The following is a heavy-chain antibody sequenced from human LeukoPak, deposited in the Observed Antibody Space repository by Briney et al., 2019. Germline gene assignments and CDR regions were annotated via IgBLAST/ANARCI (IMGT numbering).Heavy chain of an antibody. CDR2: ISSSGSTI. V-gene: IGHV3-48*03. CDR1: GFTFSSYE. D-gene: IGHD3-3*01. CDR3: ARDDDFWSPAAFDI. Sequence: GGSLRLSCAASGFTFSSYEMNWVRQAPGKGLEWVSYISSSGSTIYYADSVKGRFTISRDNAKNSLYLQMNSLRAEDTAVYYCARDDDFWSPAAFDIWGQGTMVTVSS. J-gene: IGHJ3*02.